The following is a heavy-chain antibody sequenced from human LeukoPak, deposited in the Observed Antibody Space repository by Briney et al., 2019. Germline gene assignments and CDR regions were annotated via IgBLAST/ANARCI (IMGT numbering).Heavy chain of an antibody. J-gene: IGHJ5*02. CDR2: IRYDGSNK. D-gene: IGHD6-19*01. V-gene: IGHV3-30*02. CDR3: AKDPQAVAGTNWFDP. Sequence: PGGSLRLSRAASGFTFSSYGMHWVRQAPGKGLEWVAFIRYDGSNKYYADSVKGRFTISRDNSKNTLYLQMNSLRAEDTAVYYCAKDPQAVAGTNWFDPWGQGTLVTVSS. CDR1: GFTFSSYG.